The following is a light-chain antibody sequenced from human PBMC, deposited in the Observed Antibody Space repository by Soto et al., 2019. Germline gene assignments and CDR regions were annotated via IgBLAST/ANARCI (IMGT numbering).Light chain of an antibody. CDR1: QSVSSSY. CDR2: GAS. CDR3: QQYGSSTLT. Sequence: IVLTQSPGSLSLSPGERDTLSCRASQSVSSSYLAWYQQKPGQAPRLIVYGASSRATGIPDRFSGSGSGTDVTLTISRLEQEDCSVYYCQQYGSSTLTFGQGTKVDIK. J-gene: IGKJ1*01. V-gene: IGKV3-20*01.